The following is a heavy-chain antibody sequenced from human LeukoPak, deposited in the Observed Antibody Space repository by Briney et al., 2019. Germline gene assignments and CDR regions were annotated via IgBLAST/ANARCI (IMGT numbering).Heavy chain of an antibody. J-gene: IGHJ4*02. D-gene: IGHD1-26*01. CDR1: GFTLSDYY. Sequence: GGSLRLSCAASGFTLSDYYMSWIRQAPGKGLEWVSYISSSGSTIYYADSVKGRFTISRDNAKNSLYLQMNSLRAEDTAVYYCARRRDSGSLQHFDYWGQGTLVTVSS. CDR2: ISSSGSTI. V-gene: IGHV3-11*01. CDR3: ARRRDSGSLQHFDY.